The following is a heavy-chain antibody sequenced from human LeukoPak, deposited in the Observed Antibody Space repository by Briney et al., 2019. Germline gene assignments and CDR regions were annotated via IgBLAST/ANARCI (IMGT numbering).Heavy chain of an antibody. J-gene: IGHJ3*02. CDR3: VRVGRSAFDI. V-gene: IGHV3-7*01. Sequence: PGGSLRLSCAASGFTLGSYWMSWVRQAPGKGLEWVASIKQDGSDKYYVDSVKGRFTVSRDNAQNSLYLQINSLRAEDTAVYYCVRVGRSAFDIWGQGTMVTVSS. CDR2: IKQDGSDK. CDR1: GFTLGSYW.